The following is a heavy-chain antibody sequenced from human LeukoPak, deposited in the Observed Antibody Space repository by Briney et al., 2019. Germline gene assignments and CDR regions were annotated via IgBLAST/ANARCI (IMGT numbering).Heavy chain of an antibody. CDR1: GFSFSDYY. CDR2: ISSSGSTI. CDR3: AGGPVSYPYYYYMDV. V-gene: IGHV3-11*01. D-gene: IGHD1-26*01. J-gene: IGHJ6*03. Sequence: TGGSLRLSCAASGFSFSDYYMSWIRQAPGKGLGWVSYISSSGSTIYYADSVKGRFTISRDNAKNSLYLQMNSLRAEDTAVYYCAGGPVSYPYYYYMDVWGKGTTVTVSS.